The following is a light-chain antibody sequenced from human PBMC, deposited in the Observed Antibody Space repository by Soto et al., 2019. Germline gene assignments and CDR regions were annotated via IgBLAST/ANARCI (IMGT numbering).Light chain of an antibody. CDR1: QSISSW. V-gene: IGKV1-5*03. CDR2: KAS. CDR3: QHYNSYSEA. Sequence: DIQMTQSPSTLSASVGDGVTITCRASQSISSWLAWYQQKPGKAPKLLIYKASSLESGVPSRFSGSGSGTEFTLTISSLQPDDFATYYYQHYNSYSEAFGQGTKVDI. J-gene: IGKJ1*01.